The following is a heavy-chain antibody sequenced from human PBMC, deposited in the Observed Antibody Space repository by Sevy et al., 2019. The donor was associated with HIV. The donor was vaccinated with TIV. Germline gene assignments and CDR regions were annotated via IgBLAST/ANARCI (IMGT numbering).Heavy chain of an antibody. CDR2: ISGSGGST. CDR1: GFTFSSYA. D-gene: IGHD3-3*01. CDR3: AKGNYDFWSGYEEYFDY. J-gene: IGHJ4*02. Sequence: GGSLRLSCAASGFTFSSYAMSWVRQAPGKGLEWVSAISGSGGSTYYADSVKGRFTISRDNSKNTLYLQMNSLRAEDTVVYYCAKGNYDFWSGYEEYFDYWGQGTLVTVSS. V-gene: IGHV3-23*01.